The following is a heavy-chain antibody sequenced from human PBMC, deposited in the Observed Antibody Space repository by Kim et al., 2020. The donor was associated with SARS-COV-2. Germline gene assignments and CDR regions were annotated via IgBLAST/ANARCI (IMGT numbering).Heavy chain of an antibody. CDR2: ISSSSTYI. CDR3: ARGGYCSGGSCSSNAFDI. V-gene: IGHV3-21*01. J-gene: IGHJ3*02. D-gene: IGHD2-15*01. CDR1: GFTFSSYS. Sequence: GGSLRLSCAASGFTFSSYSMNWVRQAPGKGLEWVSSISSSSTYIYYADSLKGRFTISRDNAKNSLALQMNSLRAEDTAVYYCARGGYCSGGSCSSNAFDIWGLGTMVTVSS.